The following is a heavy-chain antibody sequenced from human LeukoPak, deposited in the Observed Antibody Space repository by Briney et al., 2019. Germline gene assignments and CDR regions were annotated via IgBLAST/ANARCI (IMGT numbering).Heavy chain of an antibody. CDR3: ARIQGTSGYGWSHFDY. D-gene: IGHD6-25*01. CDR2: IYYRGTT. CDR1: GGSTSSNY. V-gene: IGHV4-30-4*01. J-gene: IGHJ4*02. Sequence: SETLSLTCTVSGGSTSSNYWCWIRQPPGKGLEWIGFIYYRGTTYYSPSLRSRLSISIDTSRNQFSLELKSVTAADTAVYSCARIQGTSGYGWSHFDYWGQGLLVTVSS.